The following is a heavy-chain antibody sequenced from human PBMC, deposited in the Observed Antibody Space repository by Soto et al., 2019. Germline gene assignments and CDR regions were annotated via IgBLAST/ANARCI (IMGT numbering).Heavy chain of an antibody. Sequence: RLSCAASGVSLRDYHMSWIRQAPGKGLEWISYIRTSGSPIYYADSVKGRFTISRDNAQNSLFLQMNSLRAEDTAVYYCATDYYYDSSGYFDNWGQGTVVTVSS. CDR2: IRTSGSPI. D-gene: IGHD3-22*01. CDR1: GVSLRDYH. CDR3: ATDYYYDSSGYFDN. J-gene: IGHJ4*02. V-gene: IGHV3-11*01.